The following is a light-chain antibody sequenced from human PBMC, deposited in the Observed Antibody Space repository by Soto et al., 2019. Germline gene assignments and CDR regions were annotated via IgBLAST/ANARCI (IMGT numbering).Light chain of an antibody. Sequence: QSALTQPASVSGSPGQSITISCTGTSSDVGGYNHVSWYQQHPGKAPKVMIYEVSNRPSGVSNRFSGSKSGNTASLTISGLQAEDEADYYCSSHATGSTYVFGTGTKLTVL. V-gene: IGLV2-14*01. CDR1: SSDVGGYNH. CDR2: EVS. J-gene: IGLJ1*01. CDR3: SSHATGSTYV.